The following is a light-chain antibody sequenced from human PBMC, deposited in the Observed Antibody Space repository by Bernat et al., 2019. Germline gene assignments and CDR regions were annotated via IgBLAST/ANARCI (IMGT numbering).Light chain of an antibody. CDR2: EVS. Sequence: QSALTQPPSVSGSPGQSVTISCTGTSSDVGSYNRVSWYQQPPGTAPKLMIYEVSNRLSGVPDRFSGSKSGNTASLTISGLQAEDEADYYCSSYTSSNTYVFGTGTNVTVL. J-gene: IGLJ1*01. CDR1: SSDVGSYNR. CDR3: SSYTSSNTYV. V-gene: IGLV2-18*02.